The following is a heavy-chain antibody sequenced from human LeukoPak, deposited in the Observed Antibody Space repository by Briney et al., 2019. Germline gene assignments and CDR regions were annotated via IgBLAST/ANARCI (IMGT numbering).Heavy chain of an antibody. CDR1: GGSISSSSYS. J-gene: IGHJ4*02. CDR3: ARLRFDFWSGYTHPYFDY. Sequence: SETLSLTCTVSGGSISSSSYSWGWIRKPPGKGLEWIGGIYYRGNTYYNPSLKSRVTISVDTSKIQFSLKLSSVAATDTAVYFCARLRFDFWSGYTHPYFDYWGQGTLVTVSS. D-gene: IGHD3-3*01. V-gene: IGHV4-39*01. CDR2: IYYRGNT.